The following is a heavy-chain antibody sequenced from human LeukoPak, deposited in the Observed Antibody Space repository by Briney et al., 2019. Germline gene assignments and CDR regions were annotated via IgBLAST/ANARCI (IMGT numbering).Heavy chain of an antibody. J-gene: IGHJ6*03. D-gene: IGHD3-10*01. CDR2: INHSGST. CDR3: ARGGRSRGSMSFYYMDV. Sequence: PSETLSLTCAVYGGSFSGYYWSWIRQPPGKGLEWIGEINHSGSTNYNPSLKSRVTISAETSKNQVSLKVKSVTAADTAVYYCARGGRSRGSMSFYYMDVWGKGATVTVSS. V-gene: IGHV4-34*01. CDR1: GGSFSGYY.